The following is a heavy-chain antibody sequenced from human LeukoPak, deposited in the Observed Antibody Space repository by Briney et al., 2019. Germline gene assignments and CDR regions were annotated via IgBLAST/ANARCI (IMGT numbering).Heavy chain of an antibody. D-gene: IGHD2-2*01. CDR3: ARVPPSAHQLLSSDY. CDR2: ISANNGET. CDR1: GYTFTNYG. Sequence: ATVKVSCKASGYTFTNYGISWVRQAPGQGLEWMAWISANNGETRYAQNLQGRVTMTTDTSTSTAYMELRSLRSDDTAVYYCARVPPSAHQLLSSDYWGQGTQVTVSS. V-gene: IGHV1-18*04. J-gene: IGHJ4*02.